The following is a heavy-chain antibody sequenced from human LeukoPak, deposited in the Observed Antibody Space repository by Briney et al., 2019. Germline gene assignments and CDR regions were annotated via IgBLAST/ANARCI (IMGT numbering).Heavy chain of an antibody. CDR2: IRYDGSNK. V-gene: IGHV3-30*02. CDR3: AKEGGSSSWYVSGDNWFDP. Sequence: PGGSLRLSRAASGFTFSSYGMHWVRQAPGKGLEWVAFIRYDGSNKYYADSVKGRFTISRDNSKNTLYLQMNSLRAEDTAVYYCAKEGGSSSWYVSGDNWFDPWGQGTLVTVSS. D-gene: IGHD6-13*01. J-gene: IGHJ5*02. CDR1: GFTFSSYG.